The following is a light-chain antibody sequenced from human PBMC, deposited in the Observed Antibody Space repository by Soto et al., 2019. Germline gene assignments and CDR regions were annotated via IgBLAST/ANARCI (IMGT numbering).Light chain of an antibody. V-gene: IGKV1-5*03. CDR3: QQYNSYPLT. Sequence: DIQMTQSPSTLSASVGDRVTITCRASQSISSWLAWYQQKPGKAPKLLIYKASSLESGVPSRFRGSGSGTEFTLTISSPQPDDFATYYCQQYNSYPLTFGGGTKVEIK. CDR2: KAS. J-gene: IGKJ4*01. CDR1: QSISSW.